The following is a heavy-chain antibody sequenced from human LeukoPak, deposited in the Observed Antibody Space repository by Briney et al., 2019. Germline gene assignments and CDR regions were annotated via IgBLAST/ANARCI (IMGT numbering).Heavy chain of an antibody. D-gene: IGHD2-21*01. CDR2: MNPNSGNT. Sequence: ASVKVSCKASGYTFTSYYMHWVRQATGQGLEWMGWMNPNSGNTGYAQKFQGRVTITRNTSISTAYMELSSLRSEDTAVYYCARLMGIGYYYYYYYMDVWGKGTTVTVSS. J-gene: IGHJ6*03. CDR1: GYTFTSYY. CDR3: ARLMGIGYYYYYYYMDV. V-gene: IGHV1-8*03.